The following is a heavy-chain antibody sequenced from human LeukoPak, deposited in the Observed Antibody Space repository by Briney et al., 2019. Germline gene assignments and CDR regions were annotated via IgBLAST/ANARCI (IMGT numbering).Heavy chain of an antibody. CDR3: AGANDSSGYYYYFDY. Sequence: GSLRLSCAASGFTFSSYWMSWVRQAPGKGLEWIGYIYYSGSTNYNPSLKSRVTISVDTSKNQFSLKLSSVTAADTALYYCAGANDSSGYYYYFDYWGQGTLVTVSS. CDR1: GFTFSSYW. J-gene: IGHJ4*02. V-gene: IGHV4-59*01. CDR2: IYYSGST. D-gene: IGHD3-22*01.